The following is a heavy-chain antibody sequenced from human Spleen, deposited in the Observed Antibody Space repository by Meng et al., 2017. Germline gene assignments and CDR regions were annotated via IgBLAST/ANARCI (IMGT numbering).Heavy chain of an antibody. CDR1: GGSISSYY. V-gene: IGHV3-23*01. J-gene: IGHJ4*02. CDR2: ISGSGSTT. D-gene: IGHD1-26*01. CDR3: ARDLIYLGAYFEN. Sequence: GGSLRLSCTVSGGSISSYYWSWVRQVPGKGLEWVATISGSGSTTYYGDSVQGRFTISRDMSKNTLYLQMNSLRAEDTAVYYCARDLIYLGAYFENWGQGTLVTVSS.